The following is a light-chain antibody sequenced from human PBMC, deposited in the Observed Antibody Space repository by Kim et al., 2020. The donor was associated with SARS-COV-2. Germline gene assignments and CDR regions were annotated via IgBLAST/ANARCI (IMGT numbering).Light chain of an antibody. CDR2: GAS. J-gene: IGKJ2*03. CDR3: QQYGSSHR. CDR1: QSVSSSY. V-gene: IGKV3-20*01. Sequence: EIVLTQSPGTLSLSPGERATLSCRASQSVSSSYLVWYQQKPGQAPMLLNYGASTRATGIPDRCSGSGSATDFTLTISSLEPEDFAEYYCQQYGSSHRFGQGTKLEI.